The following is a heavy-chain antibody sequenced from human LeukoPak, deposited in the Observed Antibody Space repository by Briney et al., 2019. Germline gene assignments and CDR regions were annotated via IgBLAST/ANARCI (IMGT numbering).Heavy chain of an antibody. J-gene: IGHJ4*02. CDR3: ARDQRDTAMSLYYFDY. Sequence: GGSLRLSCAASGFTVSDYYMNWIRQAPGKGLVWVSRINSDGSSTSYADSVKGRFTISRDNAKNTLYLQMNSLRAEDTAVYYCARDQRDTAMSLYYFDYWGQGTLVTVSS. CDR1: GFTVSDYY. V-gene: IGHV3-74*01. CDR2: INSDGSST. D-gene: IGHD5-18*01.